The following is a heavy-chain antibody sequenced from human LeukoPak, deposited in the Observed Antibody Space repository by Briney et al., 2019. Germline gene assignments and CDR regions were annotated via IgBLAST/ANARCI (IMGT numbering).Heavy chain of an antibody. D-gene: IGHD5-18*01. CDR2: MNPNSGNT. Sequence: GASVKVSCKASGYTFTSYDINWARQATGQGLEWMGWMNPNSGNTGYAQKFQGRVTITRNTSISTAYMELSSLRSEDTAVYYCARVGYSYGLGYYMDVWGKGTTVTVSS. CDR1: GYTFTSYD. J-gene: IGHJ6*03. V-gene: IGHV1-8*03. CDR3: ARVGYSYGLGYYMDV.